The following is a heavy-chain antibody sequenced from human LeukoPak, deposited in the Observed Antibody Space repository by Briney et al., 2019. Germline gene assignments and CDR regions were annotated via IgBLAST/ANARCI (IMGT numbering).Heavy chain of an antibody. CDR1: GDSISSGTYH. Sequence: SETLSLTCTVSGDSISSGTYHWGWIRQPPGKGLECIGYISYTGTTYYSPSLKSRVTISVDTSKNQFSLKLSSVTAADTAVYYCARHTWYSGYDRYFDLWGRGTLVTVSS. D-gene: IGHD5-12*01. CDR2: ISYTGTT. J-gene: IGHJ2*01. CDR3: ARHTWYSGYDRYFDL. V-gene: IGHV4-39*01.